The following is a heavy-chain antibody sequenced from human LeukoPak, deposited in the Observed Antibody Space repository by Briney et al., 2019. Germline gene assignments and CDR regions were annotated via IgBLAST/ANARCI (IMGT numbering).Heavy chain of an antibody. V-gene: IGHV1-69*13. CDR1: GGTFSRYA. CDR3: ARSQGPVIIPPAPSEGYYYYYMDV. Sequence: GASVKVSCKAPGGTFSRYAISWVRQAPGQGLEWMGGIIPIFGTANYAQKFQGRVTINADESTSTAYMELSSLRSEDTAVYFCARSQGPVIIPPAPSEGYYYYYMDVWGKGTTVTVSS. J-gene: IGHJ6*03. CDR2: IIPIFGTA. D-gene: IGHD2-2*01.